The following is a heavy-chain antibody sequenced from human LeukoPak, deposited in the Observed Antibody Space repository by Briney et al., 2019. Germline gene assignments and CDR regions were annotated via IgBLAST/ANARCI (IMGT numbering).Heavy chain of an antibody. CDR3: AKDPPGVAVAASDY. V-gene: IGHV3-23*01. D-gene: IGHD6-19*01. J-gene: IGHJ4*02. Sequence: GGSLRLSCAASGFTFSNYAMSWVRQAPGKGLEWVSAISGSGGRTFYADSVKGRFTISRDNSKNTLYLQMNSLRAEDTAVYYCAKDPPGVAVAASDYWGQGTLVTVSS. CDR2: ISGSGGRT. CDR1: GFTFSNYA.